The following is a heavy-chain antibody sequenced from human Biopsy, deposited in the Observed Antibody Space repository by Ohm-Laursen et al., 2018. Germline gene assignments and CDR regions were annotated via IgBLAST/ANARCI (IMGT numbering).Heavy chain of an antibody. CDR1: GDTFTTSA. CDR3: ARDRTPYYDFWSGKSFDNWFDP. Sequence: GASVKVSCKASGDTFTTSAISWVRQAPGQGLEWMGWINTYNGNTNYAQNLQGRVTMTTDTSTSTAYMELGSLRSDDTALYYCARDRTPYYDFWSGKSFDNWFDPWGQGTLVTVSS. V-gene: IGHV1-18*01. CDR2: INTYNGNT. D-gene: IGHD3-3*01. J-gene: IGHJ5*02.